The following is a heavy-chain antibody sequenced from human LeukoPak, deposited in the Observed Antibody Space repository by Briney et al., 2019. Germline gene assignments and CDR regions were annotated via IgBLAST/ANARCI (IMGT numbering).Heavy chain of an antibody. Sequence: ASVKVSCKASGGTFSSYAISWVRQSPGQGLEWMGGIIPIFGTANYAQKFQGRVTITTDESTSTAYMELSSLRSEDTAVYYCARAYQLHDAFDIWGQGTMVTVSS. V-gene: IGHV1-69*05. CDR2: IIPIFGTA. CDR1: GGTFSSYA. CDR3: ARAYQLHDAFDI. J-gene: IGHJ3*02. D-gene: IGHD2-2*01.